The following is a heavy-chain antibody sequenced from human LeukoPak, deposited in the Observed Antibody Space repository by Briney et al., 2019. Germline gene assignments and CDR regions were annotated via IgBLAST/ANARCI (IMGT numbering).Heavy chain of an antibody. CDR1: GLTFSKYS. V-gene: IGHV3-48*04. CDR2: IDTCSTTM. CDR3: ARDNWVDC. Sequence: PGGSLRLSCAASGLTFSKYSMTWVRQAPGKGLEWVSFIDTCSTTMYYTDSVKGRFTISRDNAKNSLYLQMNSLKVEDTAIYYCARDNWVDCWGQGTLVTVSS. J-gene: IGHJ5*01.